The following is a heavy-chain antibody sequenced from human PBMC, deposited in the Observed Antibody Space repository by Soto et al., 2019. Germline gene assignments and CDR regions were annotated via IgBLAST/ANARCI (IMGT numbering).Heavy chain of an antibody. J-gene: IGHJ6*02. CDR2: IIPIFGTA. D-gene: IGHD2-15*01. CDR1: GGTFSSYA. CDR3: ARSKGYCSGGSCLNYYYSGMDV. V-gene: IGHV1-69*01. Sequence: QVQLVQSGAEVKKPGSSVKVSCKASGGTFSSYAISWVRQAPGQGLEWMGGIIPIFGTANYAQKFQGRVTITADESTSTAYMELSSLRSEDTAVYYCARSKGYCSGGSCLNYYYSGMDVWGQGTTVTVSS.